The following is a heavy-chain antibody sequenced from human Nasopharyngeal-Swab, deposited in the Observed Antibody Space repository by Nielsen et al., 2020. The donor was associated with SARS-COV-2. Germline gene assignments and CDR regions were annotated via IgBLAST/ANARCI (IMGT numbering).Heavy chain of an antibody. Sequence: SETLSLTCAVSGGSISSSPYYWGWIRQPPGKGLEWIGTIYYSGTTYSNPSLKSRVTISVHTSKDQFSLKLSSMTAADTAVYYCARPSKTGYWYFDLWGRGTLVTVSS. CDR3: ARPSKTGYWYFDL. D-gene: IGHD2-2*01. V-gene: IGHV4-39*01. J-gene: IGHJ2*01. CDR1: GGSISSSPYY. CDR2: IYYSGTT.